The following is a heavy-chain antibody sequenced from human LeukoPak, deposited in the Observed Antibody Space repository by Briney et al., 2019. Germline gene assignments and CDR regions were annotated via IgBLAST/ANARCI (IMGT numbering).Heavy chain of an antibody. J-gene: IGHJ5*02. CDR1: GVSISSGDYY. V-gene: IGHV4-30-4*01. D-gene: IGHD3-22*01. CDR3: ARPYYYDSRIDP. Sequence: PSQTLSLTCTVSGVSISSGDYYWGGLRQPPGKGLEWIVYTFSSGSTYSNPSLKSRVTISVDTSKNQFSLKLSSVTAADTAVYYCARPYYYDSRIDPWGQGTRFTVSS. CDR2: TFSSGST.